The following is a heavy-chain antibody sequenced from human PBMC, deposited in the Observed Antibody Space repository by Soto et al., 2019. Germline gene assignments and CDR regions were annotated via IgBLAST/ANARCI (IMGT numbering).Heavy chain of an antibody. CDR1: GFTFSSYA. D-gene: IGHD6-13*01. V-gene: IGHV3-23*01. CDR3: AKEQKDSSTWSELNY. Sequence: GGSLRLSCAASGFTFSSYAMSWVRQAPGKGLEWVSAISGSGRSTYYADSVKGRFTISRDNSKNTLYLQMNSLRAEDTAVYYCAKEQKDSSTWSELNYWGQGTLVTAPQ. J-gene: IGHJ4*02. CDR2: ISGSGRST.